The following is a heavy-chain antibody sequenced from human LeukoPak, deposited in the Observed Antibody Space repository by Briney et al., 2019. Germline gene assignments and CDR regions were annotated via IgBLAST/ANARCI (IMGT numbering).Heavy chain of an antibody. Sequence: GGSLRLSCAASGFTFSSYNMNWVRQAPGKGLEWVSFISDRGGDIYYADSVKGRFTISRDNSKNTLYLQMNSLRAEDTAVYYCATLDYGDYVYFDYWGQGTLVTVSS. V-gene: IGHV3-23*01. CDR2: ISDRGGDI. CDR3: ATLDYGDYVYFDY. J-gene: IGHJ4*02. CDR1: GFTFSSYN. D-gene: IGHD4-17*01.